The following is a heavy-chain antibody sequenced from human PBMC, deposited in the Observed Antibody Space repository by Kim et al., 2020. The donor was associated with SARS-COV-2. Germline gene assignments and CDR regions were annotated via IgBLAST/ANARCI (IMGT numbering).Heavy chain of an antibody. CDR2: MNPNSGNT. D-gene: IGHD3-3*01. Sequence: ASVKVSCKASGYTFTSYDINWVRQATGQGLEWMGWMNPNSGNTGYAQKFQGRVTMTRNTSISTAYMELSSLRSEDTAVYYCARALEYYDFWSGYLRHGMDVWGQGTTVTVSS. J-gene: IGHJ6*02. CDR3: ARALEYYDFWSGYLRHGMDV. V-gene: IGHV1-8*01. CDR1: GYTFTSYD.